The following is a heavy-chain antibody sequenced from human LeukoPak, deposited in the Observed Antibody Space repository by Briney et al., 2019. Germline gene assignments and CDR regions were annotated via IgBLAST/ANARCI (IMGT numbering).Heavy chain of an antibody. CDR2: IGTSGNPI. Sequence: PGGSLRLSCAASGFTFSGYIMNWVRQAPGKGLEWVSFIGTSGNPIYCADSVKGRFTVSRDNAKNSLYLQMNSLRAEDTAVYYCARDQWLDYWGQGTLVTVSS. J-gene: IGHJ4*02. CDR3: ARDQWLDY. D-gene: IGHD6-19*01. V-gene: IGHV3-48*01. CDR1: GFTFSGYI.